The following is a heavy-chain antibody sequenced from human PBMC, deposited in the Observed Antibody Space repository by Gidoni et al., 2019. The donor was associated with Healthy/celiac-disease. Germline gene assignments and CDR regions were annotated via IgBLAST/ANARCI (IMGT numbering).Heavy chain of an antibody. V-gene: IGHV3-7*01. Sequence: EVQLVESGGGLVQPGGSLRLSCAASGFTFSSYWMSWVRQAPGKGLEWVANIKQDGSEKYYVDSVKGRFTISRDNAKNSLYLQMNSLRAEDTAVYYCARGVAVAGRGRRYFDLWGRGTLVTVSS. D-gene: IGHD6-19*01. CDR1: GFTFSSYW. CDR3: ARGVAVAGRGRRYFDL. J-gene: IGHJ2*01. CDR2: IKQDGSEK.